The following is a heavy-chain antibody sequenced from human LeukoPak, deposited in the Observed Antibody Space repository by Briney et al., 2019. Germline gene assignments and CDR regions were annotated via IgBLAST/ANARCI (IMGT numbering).Heavy chain of an antibody. CDR1: GGSFSGYY. V-gene: IGHV4-34*01. CDR2: INHSGST. J-gene: IGHJ4*02. CDR3: ARTVWGSYRPFDY. D-gene: IGHD3-16*02. Sequence: SETLSLTCAVYGGSFSGYYWSWIRQPPGKGLEWIGEINHSGSTNYNPSLKSRVTISVDTSKNQFSLKLSSVTAADTAVYYCARTVWGSYRPFDYWGQGTLVTVSS.